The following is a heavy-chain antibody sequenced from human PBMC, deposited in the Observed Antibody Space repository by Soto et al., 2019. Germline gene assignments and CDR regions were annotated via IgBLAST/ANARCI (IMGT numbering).Heavy chain of an antibody. V-gene: IGHV4-59*01. CDR1: GGCISGYY. CDR3: ARDRFGWFGELYGMEV. CDR2: LHYSGST. Sequence: SETPSATCTDSGGCISGYYWSWVRQSPWNGLEWIGDLHYSGSTNYNPSLKSRVTISADPSKTQSSLKLSSVTAADTAVYYCARDRFGWFGELYGMEVWRQGTTV. J-gene: IGHJ6*02. D-gene: IGHD3-10*01.